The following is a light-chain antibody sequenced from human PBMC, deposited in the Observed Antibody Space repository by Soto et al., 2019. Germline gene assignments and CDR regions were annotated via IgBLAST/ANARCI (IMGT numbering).Light chain of an antibody. J-gene: IGLJ1*01. CDR2: ADN. V-gene: IGLV1-40*01. Sequence: QSVLSQPPSVSGAPGQRITISCTGSSSNIGENYDVHWYRQFPGTAPKLLMSADNTRPSGVADRFSGSKSGTSASLAVTRLEDEDEDDYYCQSYDSSLNRVFGTGTKLTVL. CDR1: SSNIGENYD. CDR3: QSYDSSLNRV.